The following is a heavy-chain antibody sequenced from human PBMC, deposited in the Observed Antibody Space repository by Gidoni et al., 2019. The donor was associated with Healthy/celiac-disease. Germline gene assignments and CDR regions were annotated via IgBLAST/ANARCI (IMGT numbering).Heavy chain of an antibody. Sequence: QLQLQESGPGLVKPSETLSLTCTVSGGSISSSSYYWGWIRQPPGKGLEWIGSIYYSGSTYYNPSLKSRVTISVDTSKNQFSLKLSSVTAADTAVYYCARLTGYYDILTGYFGDDDAFDIWGQGTMVTVSS. D-gene: IGHD3-9*01. J-gene: IGHJ3*02. V-gene: IGHV4-39*01. CDR3: ARLTGYYDILTGYFGDDDAFDI. CDR2: IYYSGST. CDR1: GGSISSSSYY.